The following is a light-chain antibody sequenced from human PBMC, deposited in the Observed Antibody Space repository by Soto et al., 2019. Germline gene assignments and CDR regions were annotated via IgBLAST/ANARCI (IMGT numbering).Light chain of an antibody. V-gene: IGKV1-27*01. Sequence: DIQMTQSPSSLSASLGDRVTITCRASQGISNYLAWYQQKPGKVPKILIYAASTLQSGVPSRFSGSGSGTDFTLTISSLQPEDVATYYCQKYNSAPPFGGGTKVEIK. CDR1: QGISNY. CDR2: AAS. J-gene: IGKJ4*01. CDR3: QKYNSAPP.